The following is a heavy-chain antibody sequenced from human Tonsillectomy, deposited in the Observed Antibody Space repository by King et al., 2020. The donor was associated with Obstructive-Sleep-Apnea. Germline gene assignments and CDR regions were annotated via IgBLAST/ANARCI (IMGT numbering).Heavy chain of an antibody. V-gene: IGHV4-39*01. J-gene: IGHJ4*02. Sequence: QLQESGPGLVKPSETLSLTCNVSGGSVNSISYYWGWIRQPPGKGLEWIGNIYSGGSTYYNPSLKSRVTISVDTTRNQFSLNLSSVTAADTAVFYCARRSTGYASSFDSWGQGILVTVSS. CDR1: GGSVNSISYY. CDR3: ARRSTGYASSFDS. D-gene: IGHD2-2*01. CDR2: IYSGGST.